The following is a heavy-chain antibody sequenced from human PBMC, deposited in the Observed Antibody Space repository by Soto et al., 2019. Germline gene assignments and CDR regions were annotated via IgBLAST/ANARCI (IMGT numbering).Heavy chain of an antibody. CDR1: GGSDVFNNYP. J-gene: IGHJ5*02. CDR2: IITMFTTA. CDR3: ARHYPTAVSGAGCFDT. V-gene: IGHV1-69*01. Sequence: QVQLVQSGAEIKKPASSVKVSCKASGGSDVFNNYPVSWVRQAPGQGLEWMGAIITMFTTADYAQRFLGRIIINADEFTRTVYMELTSLTSDDTAVYYCARHYPTAVSGAGCFDTWGQGTLVTVSS. D-gene: IGHD6-19*01.